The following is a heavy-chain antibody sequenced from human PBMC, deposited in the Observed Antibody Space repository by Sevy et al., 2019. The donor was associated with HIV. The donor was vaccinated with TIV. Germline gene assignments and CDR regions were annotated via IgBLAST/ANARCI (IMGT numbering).Heavy chain of an antibody. V-gene: IGHV4-59*01. D-gene: IGHD5-12*01. J-gene: IGHJ5*02. CDR3: ARAPPVRSGDDSLNWFDP. CDR2: IYYTGST. Sequence: SETLSLTCTVSGGSISAYYWSWIRQPPGKPLEYVGYIYYTGSTNYYASLKSRVTISVDTSNNQFSLWLNSVTAADTAVYFCARAPPVRSGDDSLNWFDPGGQGTRVTVS. CDR1: GGSISAYY.